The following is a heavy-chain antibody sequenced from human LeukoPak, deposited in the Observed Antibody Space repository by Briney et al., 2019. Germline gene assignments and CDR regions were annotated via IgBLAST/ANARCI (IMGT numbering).Heavy chain of an antibody. Sequence: SCKVSGYTLTELSMHWVRQAPGKGLEWVAVISYDGSNKYYADSVKGRFTISRDNSKNTLYLQMNSLRAEDTAVYYCGGLLTPSWGQGTLVTVSS. CDR1: GYTLTELS. V-gene: IGHV3-30*03. J-gene: IGHJ5*02. D-gene: IGHD2-15*01. CDR2: ISYDGSNK. CDR3: GGLLTPS.